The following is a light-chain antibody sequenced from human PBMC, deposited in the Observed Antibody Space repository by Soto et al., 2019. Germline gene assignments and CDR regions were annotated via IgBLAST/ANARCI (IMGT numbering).Light chain of an antibody. J-gene: IGKJ3*01. V-gene: IGKV3-20*01. CDR2: GAS. Sequence: EIVLTQSPGTLSLSPGEGATLSCRASQGVSSSYLAWYQHKPGQAPRLLIYGASSRASGIPDRFSGSGSGTYFTLTINRLEPEDVAVYYCQQYGASVTFGHGTKVDLK. CDR1: QGVSSSY. CDR3: QQYGASVT.